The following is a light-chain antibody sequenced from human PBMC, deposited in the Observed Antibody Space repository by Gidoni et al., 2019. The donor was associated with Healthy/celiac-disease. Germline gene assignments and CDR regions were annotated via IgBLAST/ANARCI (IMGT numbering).Light chain of an antibody. CDR1: SSDVGSYNL. CDR2: EVS. V-gene: IGLV2-23*02. J-gene: IGLJ2*01. CDR3: CSYAGSSTHVV. Sequence: QSALTQPASVSGSPGQSITISCPGTSSDVGSYNLVSWYQQQPGKAPKLMLYEVSKRPSGVSNLFSGSKSGNTASLTISGLQAEDEADYYCCSYAGSSTHVVFGGGTKLTVL.